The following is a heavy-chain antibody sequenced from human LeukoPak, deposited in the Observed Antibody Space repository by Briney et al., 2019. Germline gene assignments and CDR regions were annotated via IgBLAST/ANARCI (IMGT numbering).Heavy chain of an antibody. Sequence: GESPKISCKGSEYSFTSYWIGWGRQMPGKGLQWVGIIYPDDSETRYNPSFQGQVTISADKSISTAYLQWSSLKASETAIYYCARFSGSYGGHYMDVWGKGTTVTVSS. CDR3: ARFSGSYGGHYMDV. V-gene: IGHV5-51*01. CDR2: IYPDDSET. J-gene: IGHJ6*03. CDR1: EYSFTSYW. D-gene: IGHD1-26*01.